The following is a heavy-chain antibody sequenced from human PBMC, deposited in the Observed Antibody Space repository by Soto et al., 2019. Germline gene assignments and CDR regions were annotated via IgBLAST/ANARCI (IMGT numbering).Heavy chain of an antibody. CDR3: AKCNVLRFLEWLGSDYYYYMDV. J-gene: IGHJ6*03. D-gene: IGHD3-3*01. CDR1: GFTFSSYA. V-gene: IGHV3-23*01. Sequence: GSLRLSCAASGFTFSSYAMSWVRQAPGKGLEWVSAISGSGGSTYYADSVKGRFTISRDNSKNTLYLQMNSLRAEDTAVYYCAKCNVLRFLEWLGSDYYYYMDVWGKGTTVTVSS. CDR2: ISGSGGST.